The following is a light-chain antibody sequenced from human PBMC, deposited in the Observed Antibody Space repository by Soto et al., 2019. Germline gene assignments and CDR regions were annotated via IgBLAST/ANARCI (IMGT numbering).Light chain of an antibody. J-gene: IGKJ2*01. CDR3: RHYNSGPPAYS. CDR2: SAS. V-gene: IGKV3-15*01. Sequence: ETVMTQSPATLSVSPGESAILSCGASQSVLTNVAWYQQKPGQAPRLLIYSASTRATGIPAKFSGSGSGTQFTLTISSLQSEDCSFYYCRHYNSGPPAYSFGPGTKLEIK. CDR1: QSVLTN.